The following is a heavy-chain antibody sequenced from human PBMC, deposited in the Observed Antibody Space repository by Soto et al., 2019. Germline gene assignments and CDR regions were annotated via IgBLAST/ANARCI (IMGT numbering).Heavy chain of an antibody. CDR3: ARDLIAAAGTLGY. CDR2: ISSSSSNI. D-gene: IGHD6-13*01. Sequence: EVQLVESGGGLVKPGGSLRLSCAASGFTFSSYSMNWVRQAPGKGLEWVSSISSSSSNIYYADSVKRRFTISRDNAKNSRYLEMNSLRAEDPAVYYCARDLIAAAGTLGYWGQGTLVTVSS. CDR1: GFTFSSYS. V-gene: IGHV3-21*01. J-gene: IGHJ4*02.